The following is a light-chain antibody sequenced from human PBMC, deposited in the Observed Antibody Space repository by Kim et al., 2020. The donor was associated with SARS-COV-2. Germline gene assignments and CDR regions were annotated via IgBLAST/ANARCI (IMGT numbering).Light chain of an antibody. V-gene: IGKV3-15*01. Sequence: EIVMTQSPATLSVSPGERATLSCRASQSVSSNLAWYQQKPGQAPRLLIYGASTRATGIPARFSGSGSGTEFTLTISSLQSEDFAVYYCQQYNNWSYTFGQGNKLEI. J-gene: IGKJ2*01. CDR2: GAS. CDR3: QQYNNWSYT. CDR1: QSVSSN.